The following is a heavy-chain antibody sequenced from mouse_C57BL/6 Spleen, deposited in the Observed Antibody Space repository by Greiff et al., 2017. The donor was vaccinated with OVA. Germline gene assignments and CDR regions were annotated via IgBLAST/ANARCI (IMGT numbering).Heavy chain of an antibody. CDR1: GYAFSSYW. CDR2: IYPGDGDT. CDR3: LDSSGDGAMDY. Sequence: VMLVESGAELVKPGASVKISCKASGYAFSSYWMNWVKQRPGKGLEWIGQIYPGDGDTNYNGKFKGKATLTADKSSSTAYMQLSSLTSEDSAVYFCLDSSGDGAMDYWGQGTSVTVSS. V-gene: IGHV1-80*01. J-gene: IGHJ4*01. D-gene: IGHD3-2*02.